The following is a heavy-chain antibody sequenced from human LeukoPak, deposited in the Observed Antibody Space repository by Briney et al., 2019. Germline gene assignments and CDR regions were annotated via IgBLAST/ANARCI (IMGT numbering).Heavy chain of an antibody. CDR1: GGSISSSSYY. CDR2: IYYSGST. V-gene: IGHV4-39*07. D-gene: IGHD2-15*01. J-gene: IGHJ6*02. Sequence: PSETLSLTCTVSGGSISSSSYYWGWIRQPPGKGLEWIGSIYYSGSTYYNPSLKSRVTISVDTSKNQFSLKLSSVTAADTAVYYCARESRILPKVDIWGQGTTVTVSS. CDR3: ARESRILPKVDI.